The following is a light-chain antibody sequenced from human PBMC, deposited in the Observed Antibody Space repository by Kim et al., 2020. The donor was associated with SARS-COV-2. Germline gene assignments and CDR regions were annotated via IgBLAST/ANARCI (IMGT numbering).Light chain of an antibody. CDR2: DAS. CDR1: QNIRKF. J-gene: IGKJ5*01. Sequence: ASVGVRGTITCQASQNIRKFLNWYQQKPGKAPNLLIYDASSLHTGVPSRFSGSGSGTDFTFTISSLQPEDIATYYCQHYDSLPSSFGQGTRLEIK. CDR3: QHYDSLPSS. V-gene: IGKV1-33*01.